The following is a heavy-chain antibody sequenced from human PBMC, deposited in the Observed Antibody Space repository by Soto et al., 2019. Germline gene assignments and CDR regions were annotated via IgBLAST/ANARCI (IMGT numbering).Heavy chain of an antibody. CDR2: IYYSGST. D-gene: IGHD6-6*01. CDR1: GGSISSGGYY. Sequence: PSETLSLTCTVSGGSISSGGYYWSWIRQHPGKGLEWIGYIYYSGSTYYNPSLKSRVTISVDTSKNQFSLKLSSVTAADTAVYYCARGGSIAARIGPLVTTWFDPWGMHTPLTIAS. CDR3: ARGGSIAARIGPLVTTWFDP. J-gene: IGHJ5*02. V-gene: IGHV4-31*03.